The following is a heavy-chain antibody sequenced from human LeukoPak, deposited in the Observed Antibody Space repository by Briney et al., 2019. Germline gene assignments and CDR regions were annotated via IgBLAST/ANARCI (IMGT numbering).Heavy chain of an antibody. D-gene: IGHD3-10*01. V-gene: IGHV1-2*02. Sequence: GAVKVSCKASGYTFTGYYMHWVRQAPGQGLEWMGWINPNSGGTNYAQKFQGRVTMTRDTSISTAYMELSRLRSDDTAVYYCARDQRSGDYYFDYWGQGTLVTV. CDR1: GYTFTGYY. J-gene: IGHJ4*02. CDR3: ARDQRSGDYYFDY. CDR2: INPNSGGT.